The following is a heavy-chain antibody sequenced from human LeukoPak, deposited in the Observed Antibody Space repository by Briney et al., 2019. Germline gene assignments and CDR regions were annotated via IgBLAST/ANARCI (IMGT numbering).Heavy chain of an antibody. V-gene: IGHV3-33*06. CDR3: AKDVLRFLEWLPDY. CDR2: IWYDGSNI. Sequence: GTSLRLSCAASGISFSSHGMHWVRQAPGKGLEWVAVIWYDGSNIYYADSVKGRFTMSRDNSKNTLYLQMNSLRAEDTAVYYCAKDVLRFLEWLPDYWGQGTLVTVSS. J-gene: IGHJ4*02. CDR1: GISFSSHG. D-gene: IGHD3-3*01.